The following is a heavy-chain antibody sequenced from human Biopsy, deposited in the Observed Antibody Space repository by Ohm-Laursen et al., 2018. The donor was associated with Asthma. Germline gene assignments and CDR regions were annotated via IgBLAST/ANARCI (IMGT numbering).Heavy chain of an antibody. V-gene: IGHV3-7*01. Sequence: SLRLSCAASGFTFGDYWMSWVRQVPGKGLEWVANIKHDGTEKNHVDSLKGRSTISRDNAKNSLYLQMNSLRAEDTAVYYCARTFHFWSPYHAEHHQLWGQGTLVTVSS. D-gene: IGHD3-3*02. CDR1: GFTFGDYW. CDR2: IKHDGTEK. J-gene: IGHJ1*01. CDR3: ARTFHFWSPYHAEHHQL.